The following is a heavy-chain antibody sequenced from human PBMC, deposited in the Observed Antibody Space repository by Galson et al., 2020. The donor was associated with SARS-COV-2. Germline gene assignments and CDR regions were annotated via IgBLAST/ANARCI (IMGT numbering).Heavy chain of an antibody. CDR3: VRGAEERRIIVVVPYYYTYMDV. D-gene: IGHD2-2*01. J-gene: IGHJ6*03. V-gene: IGHV4-34*01. CDR1: GGSFKNYY. Sequence: SEPLSLTCAVYGGSFKNYYWTWIRQSPGKGLQWIGEINHRGSTNYDPFLQGRVAMSVDTSKNQFSLRLSSVTAADTAVYYCVRGAEERRIIVVVPYYYTYMDVWGGGTAVTVSS. CDR2: INHRGST.